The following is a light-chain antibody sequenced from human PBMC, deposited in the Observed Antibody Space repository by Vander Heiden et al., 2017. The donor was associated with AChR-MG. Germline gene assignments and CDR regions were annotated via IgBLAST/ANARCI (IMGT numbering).Light chain of an antibody. CDR2: GAS. V-gene: IGKV3-15*01. Sequence: EIVMTQSPAILSVSPGERATLSCRASQSVSSNLAWYQQKPGQAPRLLIYGASTRATGIPARFSGSGSGTEFTLTISSLQSEDFAVYYCQQYNNWPPGLTFGGGTKVEIK. CDR3: QQYNNWPPGLT. J-gene: IGKJ4*01. CDR1: QSVSSN.